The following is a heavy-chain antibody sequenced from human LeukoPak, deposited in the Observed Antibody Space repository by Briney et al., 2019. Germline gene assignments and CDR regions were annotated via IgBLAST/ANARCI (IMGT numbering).Heavy chain of an antibody. CDR1: GYSFTSYW. D-gene: IGHD4-23*01. Sequence: GESLKISCKGSGYSFTSYWIGWVCQMPGKGLEWMGIIYPGDSDTRYSPSFQGQVTISADKSISTAYLQWSSLKASDTATYYCARHARTDYGGNSLDYWGQGTLVTVSS. CDR3: ARHARTDYGGNSLDY. J-gene: IGHJ4*02. V-gene: IGHV5-51*01. CDR2: IYPGDSDT.